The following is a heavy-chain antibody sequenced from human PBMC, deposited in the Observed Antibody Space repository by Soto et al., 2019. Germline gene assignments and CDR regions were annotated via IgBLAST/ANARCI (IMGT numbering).Heavy chain of an antibody. J-gene: IGHJ5*02. CDR2: ISSSSSYI. Sequence: GGSMRLSCAASGFTFSSYSMNWVRQAPGKGLEWVSSISSSSSYIYYADSVKGRFTISRDNAKNSLYLQMNSLRAEDTAVYYCARDRIAAAGMYPWGQGTLVTVSS. CDR3: ARDRIAAAGMYP. CDR1: GFTFSSYS. V-gene: IGHV3-21*01. D-gene: IGHD6-13*01.